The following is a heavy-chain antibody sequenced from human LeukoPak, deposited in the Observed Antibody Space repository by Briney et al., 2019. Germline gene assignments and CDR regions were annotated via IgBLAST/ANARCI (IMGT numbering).Heavy chain of an antibody. V-gene: IGHV4-34*01. D-gene: IGHD3-16*01. CDR3: VSGWGLWGGEY. Sequence: SETLSLTCAVYGGSFSGYYWSWIRQPPGKGLEWIGEINHSGSTNYNPSLKSRVTISVDTSKNQFSLKLSSVTAADTAVYYCVSGWGLWGGEYWGQGTLVTVSS. CDR2: INHSGST. CDR1: GGSFSGYY. J-gene: IGHJ4*02.